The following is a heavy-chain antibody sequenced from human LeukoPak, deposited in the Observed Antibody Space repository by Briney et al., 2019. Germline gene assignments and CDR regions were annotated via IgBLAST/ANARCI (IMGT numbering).Heavy chain of an antibody. D-gene: IGHD6-13*01. CDR2: ISSNGGST. Sequence: GGSLRLSCAASGFTFSSYAMHWVRQAPGKGLQYVSAISSNGGSTYYANSVKGRFTISRDNSKNTLYLQMGSLRTEDIAVYYCARELTEYSSSWFDPWGQGTLVTVSS. CDR3: ARELTEYSSSWFDP. V-gene: IGHV3-64*01. J-gene: IGHJ5*02. CDR1: GFTFSSYA.